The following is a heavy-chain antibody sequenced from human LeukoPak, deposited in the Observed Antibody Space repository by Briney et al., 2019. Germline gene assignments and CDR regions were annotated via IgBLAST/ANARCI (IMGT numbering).Heavy chain of an antibody. CDR1: GGSISSGSYC. CDR3: ARGEGGYSGYDYFDY. D-gene: IGHD5-12*01. J-gene: IGHJ4*02. CDR2: IYTSGST. Sequence: SQTLSLTCTVSGGSISSGSYCWSWIRQPAGKGLEWIGHIYTSGSTNYNPSLKSRVTISVDTSKNQFSLKLSSVTAADTAVYYCARGEGGYSGYDYFDYWGQGTLVTVSS. V-gene: IGHV4-61*09.